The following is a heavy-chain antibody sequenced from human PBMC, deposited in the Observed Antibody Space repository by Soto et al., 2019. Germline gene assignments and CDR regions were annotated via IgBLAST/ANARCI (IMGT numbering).Heavy chain of an antibody. CDR3: ARGRDILTGYYGVYYYGMDV. J-gene: IGHJ6*02. D-gene: IGHD3-9*01. CDR2: MNPNSGNT. V-gene: IGHV1-8*01. CDR1: GYTFTSYD. Sequence: ASVKVSCKASGYTFTSYDINWVRQATGQGLEWMGWMNPNSGNTGYAQKFQGRVTMTRNTSISTAYMELSSLRSEDTAVYYCARGRDILTGYYGVYYYGMDVWGQGTTVTVSS.